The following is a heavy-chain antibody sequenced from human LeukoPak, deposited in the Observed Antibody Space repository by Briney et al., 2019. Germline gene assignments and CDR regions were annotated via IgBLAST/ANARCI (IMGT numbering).Heavy chain of an antibody. CDR3: ARGRGSGWYVGAFDI. V-gene: IGHV1-2*02. Sequence: GASVKVSCKASGYTVTGYYMHWVRQAPGQGVEWMGWINPNSGGTNYAQKFQGRVTMTRDTSISTAYMELSRLRSDDTAVSYCARGRGSGWYVGAFDIWGQGTMVTVSS. CDR1: GYTVTGYY. CDR2: INPNSGGT. J-gene: IGHJ3*02. D-gene: IGHD6-19*01.